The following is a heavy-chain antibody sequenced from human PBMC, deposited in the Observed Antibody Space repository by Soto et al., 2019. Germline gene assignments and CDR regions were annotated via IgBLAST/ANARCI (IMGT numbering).Heavy chain of an antibody. Sequence: ASVKVSCKASGGTFSSYAISWVRQAPGQGLEWMGGIIPIFGTANYAQKFQGRVTITADESTSTAYMELSSLRSEDTAVYYCARTTVYSGYDRTKGMFDPWGQGTLVTVSS. J-gene: IGHJ5*02. D-gene: IGHD5-12*01. V-gene: IGHV1-69*13. CDR1: GGTFSSYA. CDR3: ARTTVYSGYDRTKGMFDP. CDR2: IIPIFGTA.